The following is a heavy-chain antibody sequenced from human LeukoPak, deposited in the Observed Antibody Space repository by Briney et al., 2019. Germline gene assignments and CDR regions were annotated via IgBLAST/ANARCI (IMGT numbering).Heavy chain of an antibody. CDR3: RGGSYYEGSAAFDI. Sequence: GGSLRLSCAASGFTFSSYWMHWVRQAPGKGLVWVSRINRDGSTTYYADSVKGRFTISRDNAKNTLYLQMNSLKTEDTAVYYCRGGSYYEGSAAFDIWGQGTMVTVSS. J-gene: IGHJ3*02. V-gene: IGHV3-74*01. D-gene: IGHD1-26*01. CDR1: GFTFSSYW. CDR2: INRDGSTT.